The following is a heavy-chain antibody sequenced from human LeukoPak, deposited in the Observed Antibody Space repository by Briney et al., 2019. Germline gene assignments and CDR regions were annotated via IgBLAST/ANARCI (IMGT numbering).Heavy chain of an antibody. CDR3: AHRRPYCSSTSCYIQYNWFDP. J-gene: IGHJ5*02. D-gene: IGHD2-2*02. V-gene: IGHV2-5*01. CDR2: IYWNDDK. CDR1: GFSLSTSGVG. Sequence: RVSGPTLVKPTQTLTLTCTFSGFSLSTSGVGVGWIRQPPGKALEWLALIYWNDDKRYSPSLKSGLTITKDTSKNQVVLTMTNMDPVDTATYYCAHRRPYCSSTSCYIQYNWFDPWGQGTLVTVS.